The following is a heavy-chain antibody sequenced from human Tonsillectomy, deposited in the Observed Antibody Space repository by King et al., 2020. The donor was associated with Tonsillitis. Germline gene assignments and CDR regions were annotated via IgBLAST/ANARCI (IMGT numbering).Heavy chain of an antibody. V-gene: IGHV4-31*03. CDR2: ISDSGIT. Sequence: VQLQESGPGLVKPSQTLSLTCTVSGGSISSGAYYWSWIRQFPGKGLEWIGYISDSGITYYNPSLKSRVTISVDTSKNQFSLQLSSVTAADTAVYYCARRDLPNDYESSGYGVAFDIWGQVTMVTVSS. CDR1: GGSISSGAYY. CDR3: ARRDLPNDYESSGYGVAFDI. D-gene: IGHD3-22*01. J-gene: IGHJ3*02.